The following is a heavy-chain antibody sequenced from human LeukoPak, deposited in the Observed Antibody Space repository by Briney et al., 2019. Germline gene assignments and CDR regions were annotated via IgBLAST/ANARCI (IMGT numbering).Heavy chain of an antibody. V-gene: IGHV3-7*01. Sequence: GGSLRLSCAVSGFTFSSCWMNWVRQAPGKGLEWVANINQDGSEKYYVDSVKGRFTISRDNAKNSLYLQMNSLRAEDTAVYYCARGLQDYWGQGTLVTVSS. CDR2: INQDGSEK. J-gene: IGHJ4*02. CDR3: ARGLQDY. D-gene: IGHD5-24*01. CDR1: GFTFSSCW.